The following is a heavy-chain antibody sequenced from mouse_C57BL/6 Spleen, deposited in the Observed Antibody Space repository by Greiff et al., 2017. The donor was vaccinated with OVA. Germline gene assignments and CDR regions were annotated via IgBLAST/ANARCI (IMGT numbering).Heavy chain of an antibody. D-gene: IGHD2-3*01. V-gene: IGHV1-69*01. Sequence: QVQLKQPGAELVMPGASVKLSCKASGYTFTSYWMHWVKQRPGQGLEWIGEIDPSDSYTNYNQKFKGKSTLTVDKSSSTAYMQLSSLTSEDSAVYYCARRRDGYYDYWGQGTTLTVSS. CDR2: IDPSDSYT. CDR1: GYTFTSYW. J-gene: IGHJ2*01. CDR3: ARRRDGYYDY.